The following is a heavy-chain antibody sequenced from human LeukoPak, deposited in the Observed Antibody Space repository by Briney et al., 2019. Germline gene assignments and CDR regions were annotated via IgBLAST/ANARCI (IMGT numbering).Heavy chain of an antibody. CDR1: GGSISSSSYY. Sequence: SETLSLTCTVSGGSISSSSYYWGWIRQPPGKGLEWIGSIYYSGSTYYNPSLKSRVTISVDTSKNQFSLKLSSVTAADTAVYYCARRAKYYFDYWGQGTLVTVSS. CDR2: IYYSGST. J-gene: IGHJ4*02. V-gene: IGHV4-39*01. CDR3: ARRAKYYFDY.